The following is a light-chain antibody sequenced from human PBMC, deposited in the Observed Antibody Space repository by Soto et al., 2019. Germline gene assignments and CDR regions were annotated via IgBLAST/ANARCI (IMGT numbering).Light chain of an antibody. CDR2: DAS. CDR3: QQRSSWPRT. CDR1: QSVSTF. J-gene: IGKJ1*01. Sequence: EIELTQSPATLSLSPGGRATLSCRASQSVSTFLAWYQLKPGQAPRLLIYDASNRASGIPARFSGSGSGTDFTLTISSLEPEDFALYYCQQRSSWPRTFGQGTKVDI. V-gene: IGKV3-11*01.